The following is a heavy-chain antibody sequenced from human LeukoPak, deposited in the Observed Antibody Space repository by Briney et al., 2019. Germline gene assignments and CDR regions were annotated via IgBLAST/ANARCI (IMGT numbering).Heavy chain of an antibody. CDR2: ISSSSSTI. CDR3: ARGNYDILTGQPKGWFDP. D-gene: IGHD3-9*01. Sequence: PGGSLRLSCAGSGFTFSSYSMNWVRQAPGKGLEWVSYISSSSSTIYYADSVKGRFTISRDNAKNSLYLQMNSLRADDTAVYHCARGNYDILTGQPKGWFDPWGQGTLVTVSS. J-gene: IGHJ5*02. V-gene: IGHV3-48*01. CDR1: GFTFSSYS.